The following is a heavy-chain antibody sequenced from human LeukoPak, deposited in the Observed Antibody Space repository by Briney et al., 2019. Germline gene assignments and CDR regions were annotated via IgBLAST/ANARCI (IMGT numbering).Heavy chain of an antibody. CDR2: IWPDGSKT. Sequence: PGGSLRLSCAASGFTFSRYAMHWVRQAPGRGLEWVAFIWPDGSKTYYADSVRGRFTISRDNSKNTLHLEMNTARAEDTALYYCAKISSSSEPDFDYWGQGTLVTVS. CDR1: GFTFSRYA. D-gene: IGHD1-14*01. V-gene: IGHV3-30*02. J-gene: IGHJ4*02. CDR3: AKISSSSEPDFDY.